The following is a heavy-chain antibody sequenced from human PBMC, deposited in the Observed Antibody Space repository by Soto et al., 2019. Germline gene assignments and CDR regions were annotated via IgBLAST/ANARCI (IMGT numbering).Heavy chain of an antibody. J-gene: IGHJ5*02. CDR3: AKDGGREGYFGNWFDP. Sequence: SVKVSCKASGGTFINSAITGVRQAPGQGLEWLGRIIPIFGTRDYAQKFQGRVTITADDSTTTAYMELSSLRSDDTAVYYCAKDGGREGYFGNWFDPWGQGTLVTV. V-gene: IGHV1-69*13. CDR2: IIPIFGTR. CDR1: GGTFINSA. D-gene: IGHD2-15*01.